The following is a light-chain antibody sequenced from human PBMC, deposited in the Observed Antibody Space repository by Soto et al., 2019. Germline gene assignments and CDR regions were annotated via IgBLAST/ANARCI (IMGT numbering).Light chain of an antibody. V-gene: IGLV4-69*01. Sequence: QAVVTQSPSASASLGASVKLTYTLSSGHSSYAIAWHQQQPEKGPRYLMKLNSDGSHSKGDGIPDRFSGSSSGAERYLTISSLQSEDEADYYCQTWGTGSVVFGGGTKLTVL. CDR2: LNSDGSH. CDR3: QTWGTGSVV. CDR1: SGHSSYA. J-gene: IGLJ2*01.